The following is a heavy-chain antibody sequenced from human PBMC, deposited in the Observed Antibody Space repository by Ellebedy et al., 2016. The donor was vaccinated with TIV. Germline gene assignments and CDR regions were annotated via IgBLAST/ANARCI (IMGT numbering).Heavy chain of an antibody. D-gene: IGHD2-2*01. CDR1: GFTFDYYW. J-gene: IGHJ3*02. V-gene: IGHV3-7*03. Sequence: GESLKISCAASGFTFDYYWLSWVRQAPGRGPEWVANINEPGSETFYVDSVKGRFTISRDNAKNSLHLQINSARAEDTAVYYCAPAEAAKSAAFDMWGQGTLVTVSS. CDR2: INEPGSET. CDR3: APAEAAKSAAFDM.